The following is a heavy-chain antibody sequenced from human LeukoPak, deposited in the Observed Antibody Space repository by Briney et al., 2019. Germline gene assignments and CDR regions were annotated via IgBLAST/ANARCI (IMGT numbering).Heavy chain of an antibody. CDR3: ARHYYDSSPFDP. Sequence: SETLSLTCTVSGGSISSSSDDWGWVRQPPGKGLEWIVSIYYSGSTYYNPSLKRRVTISVDTSKNQFSLKLSSVTAADTAVYYCARHYYDSSPFDPWGQGTLVTVSS. D-gene: IGHD3-22*01. CDR2: IYYSGST. CDR1: GGSISSSSDD. V-gene: IGHV4-39*01. J-gene: IGHJ5*02.